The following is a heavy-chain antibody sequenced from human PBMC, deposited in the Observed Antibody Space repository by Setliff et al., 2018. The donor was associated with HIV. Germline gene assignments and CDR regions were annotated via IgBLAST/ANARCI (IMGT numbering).Heavy chain of an antibody. CDR3: ARDFCSSTTCTNWFHP. CDR1: GXSXSSGXY. CDR2: IYHSGXX. V-gene: IGHV4-38-2*02. D-gene: IGHD2-2*01. Sequence: PSXTLSXXXIVSGXSXSSGXYWGWIRQPPGKXLEXXGTIYHSGXXXXXXSLKSRVTIXVDKSKNQFXLNLSSVTAADTAVYDCARDFCSSTTCTNWFHPWGXGTLVTVSS. J-gene: IGHJ5*02.